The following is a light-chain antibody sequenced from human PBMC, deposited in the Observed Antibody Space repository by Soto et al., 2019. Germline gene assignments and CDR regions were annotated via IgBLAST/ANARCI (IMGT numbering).Light chain of an antibody. V-gene: IGLV2-8*01. CDR2: EVS. Sequence: QSALTQPPSASGSPGQSVTISCTGTSSDVGGYNYVSWYQQHPGKAPKLMIYEVSKRPSGVPDRFSGSKSGNTASLTVSGLQAEDEADDDGSSYAGSNNVVFGGGTKLTVL. CDR3: SSYAGSNNVV. CDR1: SSDVGGYNY. J-gene: IGLJ2*01.